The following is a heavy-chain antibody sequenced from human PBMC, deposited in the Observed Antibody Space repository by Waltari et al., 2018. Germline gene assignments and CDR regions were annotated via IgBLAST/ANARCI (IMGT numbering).Heavy chain of an antibody. CDR1: GYSISSGYY. V-gene: IGHV4-38-2*01. CDR3: ARTASGSGYFDL. CDR2: LYHSGGA. J-gene: IGHJ2*01. Sequence: QVQLQESGPGLVKPSETLSLTCAVSGYSISSGYYWGWIRQPPGKGLEWIGSLYHSGGAYYTPSRRSGVTISVDTSKNRLSLKLCSVTAADTAVYYCARTASGSGYFDLWGRGTLVTVSS. D-gene: IGHD1-26*01.